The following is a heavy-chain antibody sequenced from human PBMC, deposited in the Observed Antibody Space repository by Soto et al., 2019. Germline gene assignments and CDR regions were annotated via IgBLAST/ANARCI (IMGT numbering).Heavy chain of an antibody. J-gene: IGHJ4*02. D-gene: IGHD6-13*01. CDR3: ARGRKAYSSSWYVD. CDR2: INDSGGT. V-gene: IGHV4-34*01. CDR1: GGSFSGYC. Sequence: QVQLQQWGAGLLKPSETLSLNCAVYGGSFSGYCWSWIRQPPGKGLEWIGEINDSGGTNYNPSLTSRVSISVDTYKNQFSLSLSSVTAADTAVYHCARGRKAYSSSWYVDWGQGTLVTVSS.